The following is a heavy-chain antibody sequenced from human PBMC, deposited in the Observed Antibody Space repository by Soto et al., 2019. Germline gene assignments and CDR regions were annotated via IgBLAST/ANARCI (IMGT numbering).Heavy chain of an antibody. J-gene: IGHJ5*02. D-gene: IGHD3-3*01. V-gene: IGHV1-3*01. CDR3: ARAWSLWFDP. CDR1: GYTFTSYG. CDR2: ISAGNGNT. Sequence: ASVKVSCKASGYTFTSYGISWVRQAPGQGLEWMGWISAGNGNTKYSQKFQGRVTITRDTSASTAYMELSSLRSEDTAVYYCARAWSLWFDPWGQETLVTVSS.